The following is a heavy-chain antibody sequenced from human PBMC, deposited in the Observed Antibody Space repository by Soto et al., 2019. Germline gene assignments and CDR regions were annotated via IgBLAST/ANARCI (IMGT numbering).Heavy chain of an antibody. CDR1: GYTFTSYG. D-gene: IGHD2-15*01. CDR2: ISAYNGNT. Sequence: ASVKVSCKASGYTFTSYGISWVRQAPGQGLEWMGWISAYNGNTNYAQKLQGRVTMTTDTSTSTAYMELRSLRSDDTAVYFCAIFGVSDIVVVVAADDAFDIWGQGTMVTVSS. CDR3: AIFGVSDIVVVVAADDAFDI. J-gene: IGHJ3*02. V-gene: IGHV1-18*01.